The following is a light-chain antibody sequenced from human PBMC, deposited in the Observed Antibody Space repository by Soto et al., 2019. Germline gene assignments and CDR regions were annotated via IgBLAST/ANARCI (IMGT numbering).Light chain of an antibody. J-gene: IGKJ5*01. CDR3: QQLFDSPIT. CDR2: AAS. V-gene: IGKV1-12*01. Sequence: DIQMTQSPSSVSASVGDRVTITCRASQGISSWLAWYQQKPGKAPNLLIYAASSLHSGVPSRFSGSGSGTDFTLTITSLQPEDVATYYCQQLFDSPITLGQGTRLEIK. CDR1: QGISSW.